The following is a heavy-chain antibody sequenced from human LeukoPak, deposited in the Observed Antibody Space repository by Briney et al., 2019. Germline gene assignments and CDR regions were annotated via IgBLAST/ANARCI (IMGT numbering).Heavy chain of an antibody. J-gene: IGHJ4*02. CDR1: GGTFSIYA. V-gene: IGHV1-69*04. Sequence: SAKVSCKASGGTFSIYAISWVRQGPGQGLEWMGRIIPILGIANYAQKFQGRVTITADKSTSTAYMELSSLRSEDTAVYYCAIIAGDYGGDYFDYWGQGTLVTVSS. CDR2: IIPILGIA. D-gene: IGHD4-17*01. CDR3: AIIAGDYGGDYFDY.